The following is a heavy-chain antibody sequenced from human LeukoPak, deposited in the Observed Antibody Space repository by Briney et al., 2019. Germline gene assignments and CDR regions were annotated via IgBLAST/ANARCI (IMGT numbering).Heavy chain of an antibody. J-gene: IGHJ4*02. D-gene: IGHD5-24*01. V-gene: IGHV3-23*01. CDR2: ISGSGGST. CDR3: AKAGDGYSPLTFDY. CDR1: GFTFDDYA. Sequence: GGSLRLSCAASGFTFDDYAMHWVRQAPGKGLEWVSAISGSGGSTYYADSVKGRFTISRDNSKNTLYLQMNSLRAEDTAVYYCAKAGDGYSPLTFDYWGQGTLVTVSS.